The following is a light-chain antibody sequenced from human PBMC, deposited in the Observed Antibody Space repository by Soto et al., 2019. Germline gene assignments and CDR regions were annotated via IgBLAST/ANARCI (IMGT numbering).Light chain of an antibody. CDR1: QSINSY. CDR2: TAS. Sequence: DIQMTQSPSSLSASVGDRVTVTCRTSQSINSYLNWYQQKPGKAPKLLIYTASNLQSGVPSRFSGSGSGTDFTLTISSLQAEDFATYYCQQSYRGFTFGPGTKVDIK. J-gene: IGKJ3*01. V-gene: IGKV1-39*01. CDR3: QQSYRGFT.